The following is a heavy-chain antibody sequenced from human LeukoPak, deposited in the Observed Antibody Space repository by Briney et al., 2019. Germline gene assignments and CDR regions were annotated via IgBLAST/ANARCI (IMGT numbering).Heavy chain of an antibody. CDR1: EFTFSNAW. D-gene: IGHD3-22*01. Sequence: GGSLRLSCAASEFTFSNAWMSWVRQAPRKGLEWVGRIKSKTDGGTTDYAAPVKGRFTISRDDSKNTLYLQMNSLKTEDTAVYYCATGFYYDASVPHYWGQGTLVTVSS. CDR2: IKSKTDGGTT. CDR3: ATGFYYDASVPHY. J-gene: IGHJ4*02. V-gene: IGHV3-15*01.